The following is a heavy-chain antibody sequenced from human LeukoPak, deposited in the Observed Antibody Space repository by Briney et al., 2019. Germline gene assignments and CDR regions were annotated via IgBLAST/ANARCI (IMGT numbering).Heavy chain of an antibody. D-gene: IGHD6-13*01. CDR3: ARVGSSSWYVSFYYYYSMDV. CDR1: GYTFTSYD. V-gene: IGHV1-8*01. Sequence: GASVKVSCKASGYTFTSYDINWVRQATGQGLEWMGWMNNNSGNTAYAQKIEGRVTMTRNTSISTAYMELSSQRSEDTAVYYCARVGSSSWYVSFYYYYSMDVWGQGTTVTVSS. J-gene: IGHJ6*02. CDR2: MNNNSGNT.